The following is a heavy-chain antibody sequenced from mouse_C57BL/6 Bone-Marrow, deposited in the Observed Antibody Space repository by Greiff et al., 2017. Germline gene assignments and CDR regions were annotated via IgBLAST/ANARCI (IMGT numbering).Heavy chain of an antibody. J-gene: IGHJ1*03. V-gene: IGHV5-9*01. CDR2: ISGGGGNT. CDR1: GFTFSSYT. Sequence: EVKLVESGGGLVKPGGSLKLSCAASGFTFSSYTMSWVRQTPEKRLQWVAAISGGGGNTYYPDSVKGRFTIYRDNDKNILYLQMSSLRSEDTALYYCSRQVTTVLATKYFDVWGTGTTGTVSS. D-gene: IGHD1-1*01. CDR3: SRQVTTVLATKYFDV.